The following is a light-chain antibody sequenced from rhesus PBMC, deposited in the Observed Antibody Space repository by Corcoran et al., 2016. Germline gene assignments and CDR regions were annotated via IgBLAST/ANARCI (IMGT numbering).Light chain of an antibody. Sequence: DIRMTQSPSSLSASVGDRVTITCRASENINNYLNWYQQKPGKAPKLLIYKASTLQTGVPSRVSGCGSGTYYTFTLSSLQPEDVATYYCQHGYGTAWTFGQGTRVEIK. CDR1: ENINNY. CDR2: KAS. V-gene: IGKV1-74*01. CDR3: QHGYGTAWT. J-gene: IGKJ1*01.